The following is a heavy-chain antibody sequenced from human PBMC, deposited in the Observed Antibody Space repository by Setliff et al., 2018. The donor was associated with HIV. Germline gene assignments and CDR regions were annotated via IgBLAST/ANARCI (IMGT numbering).Heavy chain of an antibody. CDR3: ATERSGGDYPNKYYFYMDV. D-gene: IGHD4-17*01. Sequence: ASVKVSCKASGYTFRSYGISWVRQAPGQGLEWVGRVDPADGETIYAEKFQGRVTITADTSTYTAYMEVRSLRSEDTAVYYCATERSGGDYPNKYYFYMDVWGKGTTVTVSS. CDR2: VDPADGET. J-gene: IGHJ6*03. V-gene: IGHV1-69-2*01. CDR1: GYTFRSYG.